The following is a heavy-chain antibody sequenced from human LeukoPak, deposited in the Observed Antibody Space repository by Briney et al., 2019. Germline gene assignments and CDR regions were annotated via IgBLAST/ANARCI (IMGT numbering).Heavy chain of an antibody. J-gene: IGHJ4*02. CDR1: DGSISSGGYS. V-gene: IGHV4-30-2*01. CDR2: IYHSGST. CDR3: ARAPAGNLIDY. Sequence: SETLSLTCAVSDGSISSGGYSWSWIRQPPGKGLEWIGYIYHSGSTYYNPSLKSRVTISVDRSKNQFSLKLSSVTAADTAVYYCARAPAGNLIDYWGQGTLVTVSS. D-gene: IGHD1-1*01.